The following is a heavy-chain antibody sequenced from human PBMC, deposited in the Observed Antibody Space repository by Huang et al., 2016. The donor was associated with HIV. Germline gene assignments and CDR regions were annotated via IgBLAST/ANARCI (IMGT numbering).Heavy chain of an antibody. CDR3: ARGRTRSSLYDSYYGLDV. CDR1: GGTFSTYA. J-gene: IGHJ6*02. Sequence: QVQLVQSGAEVKKPGSSVKVSCKASGGTFSTYAISWVRRAPGQGLEWGGGIIPICGTANYAQKFQGTVTITADEFTSTAYMELSSLRSEDTALYYCARGRTRSSLYDSYYGLDVWGQGTTVTVSS. V-gene: IGHV1-69*01. CDR2: IIPICGTA. D-gene: IGHD6-6*01.